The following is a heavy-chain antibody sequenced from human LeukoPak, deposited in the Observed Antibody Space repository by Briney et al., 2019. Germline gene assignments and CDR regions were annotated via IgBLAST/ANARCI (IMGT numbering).Heavy chain of an antibody. CDR1: GYTFTSYG. D-gene: IGHD6-19*01. CDR3: ARYLYSSGWYLGWFDP. J-gene: IGHJ5*02. V-gene: IGHV1-18*01. CDR2: ISAYNGST. Sequence: GASVKVSCKASGYTFTSYGISWVRQAPGQGLEWMGWISAYNGSTNYAQKLQGRVTMTTDTSTSTAYMELRSLRSDDTAVYYCARYLYSSGWYLGWFDPWGQGTLVTVSS.